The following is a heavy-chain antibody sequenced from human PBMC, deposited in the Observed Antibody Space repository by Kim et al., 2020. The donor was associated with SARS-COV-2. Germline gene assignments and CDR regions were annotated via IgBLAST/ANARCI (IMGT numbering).Heavy chain of an antibody. CDR2: INHSGST. J-gene: IGHJ4*02. CDR3: ARGDHTAMAGAFDY. CDR1: GGSFSGYY. Sequence: SETLSLTRAVYGGSFSGYYWSWIRQPPGKGLEWIGEINHSGSTNYNPSLKSRVTISVDTSKNQFSLKLSSVTAADTAVYYCARGDHTAMAGAFDYWGQGTLVTVSS. D-gene: IGHD5-18*01. V-gene: IGHV4-34*01.